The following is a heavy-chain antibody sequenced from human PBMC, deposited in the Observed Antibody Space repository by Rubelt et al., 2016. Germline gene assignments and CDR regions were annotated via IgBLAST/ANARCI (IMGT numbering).Heavy chain of an antibody. V-gene: IGHV1-46*01. J-gene: IGHJ4*02. D-gene: IGHD3-10*01. CDR1: GYTFTSYY. CDR3: NRYTSTSPVYMGLSSLGSEDTAVYYCARGDPDRGSRTVTLDY. CDR2: INLSGGST. Sequence: QVQLVQSGAEVKKPGASVKVSCKASGYTFTSYYMHWVRQAPGQGLEWMGIINLSGGSTGYAQKFQGRITMTRETDTSTVYMELRGREVKVHGTIAMNRYTSTSPVYMGLSSLGSEDTAVYYCARGDPDRGSRTVTLDYWGQGTLVTVSS.